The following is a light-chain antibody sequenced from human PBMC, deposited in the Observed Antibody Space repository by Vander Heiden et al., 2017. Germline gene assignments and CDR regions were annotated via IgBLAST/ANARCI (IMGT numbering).Light chain of an antibody. CDR2: GTS. J-gene: IGKJ1*01. CDR3: QQFNNWPQWT. Sequence: DIVLTQSPATLSVSPGERATLSCRASQSVSTNLAWYQQKPGQAPRLLIYGTSTRATGIPARISGSGSGTDFTLTISSLQSEDFAVYYCQQFNNWPQWTFGQGTNVEIK. CDR1: QSVSTN. V-gene: IGKV3-15*01.